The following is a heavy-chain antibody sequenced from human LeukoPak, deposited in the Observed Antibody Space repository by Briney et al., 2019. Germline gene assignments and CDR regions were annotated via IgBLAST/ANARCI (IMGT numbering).Heavy chain of an antibody. V-gene: IGHV4-34*01. CDR1: GGSLSNYY. J-gene: IGHJ5*02. Sequence: SSETLSLTCAVYGGSLSNYYWSWIRQPPGKGLKWIGEINHSGSTKYNPSLKSRVTISVDMSKNQLSLELSSVTAADTAVYYCARGPASGSNFAWFDPWGHGTLVTVSS. D-gene: IGHD3-10*01. CDR3: ARGPASGSNFAWFDP. CDR2: INHSGST.